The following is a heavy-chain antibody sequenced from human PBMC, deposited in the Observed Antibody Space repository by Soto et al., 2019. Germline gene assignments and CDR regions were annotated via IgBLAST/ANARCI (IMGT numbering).Heavy chain of an antibody. CDR2: IYHSGST. Sequence: QVQLQESGPGLVKPSQTLSLTCTVSGGSISRGGYYWTWIRQYPGKGLEWIGYIYHSGSTYYSPSIKSRVALSVDTSKNQFSLNLSSVTAADTAVYYCARIGIDYGIGYFDYWGQGTLVTVSS. CDR1: GGSISRGGYY. J-gene: IGHJ4*02. V-gene: IGHV4-31*03. CDR3: ARIGIDYGIGYFDY. D-gene: IGHD4-17*01.